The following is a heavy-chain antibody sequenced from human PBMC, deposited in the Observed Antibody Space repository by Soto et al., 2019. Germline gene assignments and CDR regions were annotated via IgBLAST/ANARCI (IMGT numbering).Heavy chain of an antibody. CDR1: GGSINSHY. D-gene: IGHD2-21*02. CDR3: AGERWTCGGGVCYGDFDY. CDR2: IYHSGTT. Sequence: QVQLQESGPGLVKPSETLSLTCTVSGGSINSHYWSWIRQPPGKGLEWIGYIYHSGTTNYSPSLKRRVTISIDTSRNQFSLKLNSVTAADTAVYYCAGERWTCGGGVCYGDFDYWGQGTLVTVSS. J-gene: IGHJ4*02. V-gene: IGHV4-59*11.